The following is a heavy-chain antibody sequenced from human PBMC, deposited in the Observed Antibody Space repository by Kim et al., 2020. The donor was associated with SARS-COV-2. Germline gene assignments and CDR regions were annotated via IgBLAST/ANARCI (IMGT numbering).Heavy chain of an antibody. CDR2: FDPEDGET. J-gene: IGHJ4*02. CDR1: GYTLTELS. D-gene: IGHD3-22*01. CDR3: ATFGYYYDSSGYSHPSFDY. Sequence: ASVKVSCKVSGYTLTELSMHWVRQAPGKGLEWMGGFDPEDGETIYAQKFQGRVTMTEDTSTDTAYMELSSLRSEDTAVYYCATFGYYYDSSGYSHPSFDYWGQGTLVTVSS. V-gene: IGHV1-24*01.